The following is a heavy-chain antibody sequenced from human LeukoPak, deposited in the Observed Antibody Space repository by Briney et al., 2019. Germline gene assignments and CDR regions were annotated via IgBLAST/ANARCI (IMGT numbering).Heavy chain of an antibody. D-gene: IGHD2-15*01. CDR2: INHSGST. Sequence: SETLSITCAVYGGSFSGYYWSWIRQPPGKGLEWIGEINHSGSTNYNPSLKSRVTISVDTSKNQFSLKLSSVTAADTAVYYCARGLYCSGGSCYSAWFGYWGQGTLVTVSS. J-gene: IGHJ4*02. CDR1: GGSFSGYY. CDR3: ARGLYCSGGSCYSAWFGY. V-gene: IGHV4-34*01.